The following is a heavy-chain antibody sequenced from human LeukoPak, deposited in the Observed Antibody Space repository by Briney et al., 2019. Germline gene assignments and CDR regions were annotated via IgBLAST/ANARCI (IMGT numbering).Heavy chain of an antibody. V-gene: IGHV3-53*01. D-gene: IGHD3-22*01. J-gene: IGHJ6*02. CDR2: IYSGGST. CDR3: ASIGYYYDSSGYPNVYYGMDV. Sequence: GGSLRLSCAASGFTVSSNYMSWVRQAPGKGLEWVSVIYSGGSTYYADSVKGRFTISRDNAKNSLYLQMNSLRDEDTAVYYCASIGYYYDSSGYPNVYYGMDVWGQGTTVTVSS. CDR1: GFTVSSNY.